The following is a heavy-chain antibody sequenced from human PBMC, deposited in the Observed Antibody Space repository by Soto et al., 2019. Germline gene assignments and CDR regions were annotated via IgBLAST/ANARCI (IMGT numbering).Heavy chain of an antibody. CDR1: GFRFSNYG. CDR2: IWDDGSNK. CDR3: ASAPQRRGYGRQCFVP. V-gene: IGHV3-33*01. D-gene: IGHD5-12*01. J-gene: IGHJ5*02. Sequence: PGGSLRLSCAASGFRFSNYGMHWVRQPPGKGLVWVAVIWDDGSNKYYEDSVKGRFTISRDNSRNILYLELNSLRGEDTAVYYCASAPQRRGYGRQCFVPSGQGTLVTVSS.